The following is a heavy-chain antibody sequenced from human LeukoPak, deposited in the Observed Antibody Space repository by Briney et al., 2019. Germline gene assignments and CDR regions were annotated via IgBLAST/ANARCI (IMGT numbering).Heavy chain of an antibody. J-gene: IGHJ5*02. CDR3: AKDRAFEGSTAPNWFDP. Sequence: PSETLSLTCTVSGGSSSSSNYYWGWIRQAPGKGLEWISTISYSGSTYYNPSLKSRVTISLDTSKNQFSLKLSSVTAADTAVYYCAKDRAFEGSTAPNWFDPWGQGTLVTVSS. D-gene: IGHD1-26*01. V-gene: IGHV4-39*02. CDR1: GGSSSSSNYY. CDR2: ISYSGST.